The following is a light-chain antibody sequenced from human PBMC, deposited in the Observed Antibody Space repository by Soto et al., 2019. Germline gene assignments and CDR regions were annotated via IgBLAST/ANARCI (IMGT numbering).Light chain of an antibody. J-gene: IGKJ1*01. CDR1: QSVSNNY. Sequence: NVLTQSPGNLALSPGERATLSWRASQSVSNNYLAWYQQKPGQAPRLLIYGASNRATGIPDRFSGSGSGTDFTLTISRLEPEDFAVYYCQQYGSSGTFGQGTKVDI. V-gene: IGKV3-20*01. CDR3: QQYGSSGT. CDR2: GAS.